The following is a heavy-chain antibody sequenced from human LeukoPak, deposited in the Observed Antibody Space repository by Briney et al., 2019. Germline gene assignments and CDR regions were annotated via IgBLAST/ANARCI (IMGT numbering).Heavy chain of an antibody. D-gene: IGHD1-26*01. CDR3: ASLRIVGATSGEK. Sequence: PGGSLRLSCAASGFTFSSYSMNWVRQAPGKGLEWVSSISSSSSYIYYADSVKGRFTISRDNAKNSLYLQMNSLRAEDTAVYYCASLRIVGATSGEKWGQGTLVTVSS. J-gene: IGHJ4*02. CDR2: ISSSSSYI. CDR1: GFTFSSYS. V-gene: IGHV3-21*01.